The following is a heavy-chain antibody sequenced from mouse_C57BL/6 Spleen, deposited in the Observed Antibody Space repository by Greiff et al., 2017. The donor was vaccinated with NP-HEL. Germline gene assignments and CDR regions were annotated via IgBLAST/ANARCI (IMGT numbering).Heavy chain of an antibody. J-gene: IGHJ3*01. D-gene: IGHD2-4*01. CDR2: IDPSDSYT. V-gene: IGHV1-50*01. Sequence: QVQLQQPGAELVKPGASVKLSCKASGYTFTSYWMQWVKQRPGQGLEWIGEIDPSDSYTNYNQKFKGKATLTVDTSSSTAYMQLSSLTSEDSAVYYCARLGGDYDTAFAYWGQGTLVTVSA. CDR1: GYTFTSYW. CDR3: ARLGGDYDTAFAY.